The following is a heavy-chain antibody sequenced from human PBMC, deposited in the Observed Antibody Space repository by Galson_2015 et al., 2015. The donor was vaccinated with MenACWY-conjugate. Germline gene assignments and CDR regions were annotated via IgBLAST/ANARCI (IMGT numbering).Heavy chain of an antibody. CDR2: IRHDGSEK. CDR3: ARDPGWLQRTVLCDY. CDR1: GFTFSGFW. J-gene: IGHJ4*02. V-gene: IGHV3-7*03. Sequence: SLRLSCAAYGFTFSGFWMGWVRQSPGKGLEWVAYIRHDGSEKYYVDSVKGRFTISRDNVKNSLFLQMDSLRAEDTAVYYCARDPGWLQRTVLCDYWGQGALVTVSS. D-gene: IGHD5-18*01.